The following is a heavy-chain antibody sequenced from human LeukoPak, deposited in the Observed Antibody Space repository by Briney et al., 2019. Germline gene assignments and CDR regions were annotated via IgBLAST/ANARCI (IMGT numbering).Heavy chain of an antibody. V-gene: IGHV4-39*01. CDR3: ARGYDY. Sequence: SQTLSLTCSVSGGSISGSHYYWAWIRHPPGKCLEWIAIINYSGNRYYNPSLSSRATISVDTSTNQCSLILNSVTAEETAVYYCARGYDYWGQGTLVTVS. J-gene: IGHJ4*02. CDR1: GGSISGSHYY. CDR2: INYSGNR. D-gene: IGHD3-22*01.